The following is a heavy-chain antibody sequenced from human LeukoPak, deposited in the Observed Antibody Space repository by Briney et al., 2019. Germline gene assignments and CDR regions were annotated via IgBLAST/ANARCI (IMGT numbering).Heavy chain of an antibody. D-gene: IGHD5-12*01. CDR2: ISWNSGSI. Sequence: GGSLRLSCAASGFTFDDYAMHWVRQAPGKGLEWVSGISWNSGSIGYADSVKGRFTISRDNSKNTLYLQMNSLRAEDTAVYYCAKDPTGGYDYGGYYYYGMDVWGQGTTVTVSS. V-gene: IGHV3-9*01. CDR1: GFTFDDYA. J-gene: IGHJ6*02. CDR3: AKDPTGGYDYGGYYYYGMDV.